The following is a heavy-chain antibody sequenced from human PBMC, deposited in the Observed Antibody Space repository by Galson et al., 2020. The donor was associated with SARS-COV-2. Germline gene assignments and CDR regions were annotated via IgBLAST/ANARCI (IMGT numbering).Heavy chain of an antibody. D-gene: IGHD2-15*01. J-gene: IGHJ4*02. V-gene: IGHV4-38-2*02. Sequence: ASETLSLTCNVSGYSISSGYYWMWIRQSPEKGLEWIANIHRSGSVYYNPSLKSRATISVDTSRNQFSPRLTSMTAADTAVYYCARQVVGKTYYFDYWGQGILVTVSS. CDR3: ARQVVGKTYYFDY. CDR2: IHRSGSV. CDR1: GYSISSGYY.